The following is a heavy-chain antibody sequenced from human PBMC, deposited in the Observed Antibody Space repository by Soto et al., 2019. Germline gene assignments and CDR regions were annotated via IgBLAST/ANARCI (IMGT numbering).Heavy chain of an antibody. D-gene: IGHD6-13*01. J-gene: IGHJ4*02. CDR3: AKNPGVETPGYPIFYFDF. CDR1: GFIYNDYA. Sequence: LRLSCVASGFIYNDYAMSWVRQAPGKGLEWVSGITDTGGRTLYADSVKGRFTVSRDRNSLFLHMGSLRAEDTAIYYCAKNPGVETPGYPIFYFDFWGQRALVSVSS. CDR2: ITDTGGRT. V-gene: IGHV3-23*01.